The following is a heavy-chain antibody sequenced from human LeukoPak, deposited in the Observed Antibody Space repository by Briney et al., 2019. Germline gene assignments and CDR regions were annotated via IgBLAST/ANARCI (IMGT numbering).Heavy chain of an antibody. J-gene: IGHJ2*01. CDR3: ARDQWLVKPRDWYVDL. CDR1: GYTFTSYY. V-gene: IGHV1-46*01. D-gene: IGHD6-19*01. Sequence: ASVKVSCKASGYTFTSYYMHWVRQAPGQGLEWMGIINPSGGSTNYAQNFQGRVTMTRDMSTSTVYMELSSLRAEDTAVYYCARDQWLVKPRDWYVDLWGRGTLVTVSS. CDR2: INPSGGST.